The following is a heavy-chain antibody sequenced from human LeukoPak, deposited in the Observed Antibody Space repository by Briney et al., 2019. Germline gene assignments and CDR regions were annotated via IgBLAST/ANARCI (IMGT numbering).Heavy chain of an antibody. J-gene: IGHJ5*02. CDR3: ARDVGDFWSGYYTSWFDP. D-gene: IGHD3-3*01. V-gene: IGHV1-24*01. CDR2: FDPEDGET. Sequence: ASVKVSCKVSGYTLTELSMHWVRQAPGKGLEWMGGFDPEDGETIYAQKFQGRVTITADESTSTAYMELSSLRSEDTAVYYCARDVGDFWSGYYTSWFDPWGQGTLVTVSS. CDR1: GYTLTELS.